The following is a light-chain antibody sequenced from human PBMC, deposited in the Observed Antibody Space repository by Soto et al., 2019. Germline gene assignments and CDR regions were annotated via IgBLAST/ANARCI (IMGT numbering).Light chain of an antibody. CDR3: QQSDSLPRT. CDR1: QSISTY. V-gene: IGKV1-39*01. J-gene: IGKJ2*01. CDR2: AAS. Sequence: DIQMTQSPSSLSASVGDSITITCRASQSISTYLNWYRQKPGKAPELLIYAASNLQSGVPSKFSGSGSGTDFSLSINYLQDEDFATYYCQQSDSLPRTFGQGTKWESK.